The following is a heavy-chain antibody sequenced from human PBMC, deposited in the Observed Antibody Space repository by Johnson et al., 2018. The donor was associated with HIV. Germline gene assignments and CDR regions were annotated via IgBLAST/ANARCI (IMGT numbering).Heavy chain of an antibody. J-gene: IGHJ3*02. CDR3: ASPSGSSRLAFDI. Sequence: VQLVESGGGLVQPGGSLRLSCAASGFTVSSNYMSWVRQAPGKGLEWVSVIYSGGSTYYADSVKGRFTISRDNSKNTLYLQINSLRAEDTAVYYCASPSGSSRLAFDIWGQGTMVTVSS. CDR1: GFTVSSNY. CDR2: IYSGGST. V-gene: IGHV3-66*02. D-gene: IGHD1-26*01.